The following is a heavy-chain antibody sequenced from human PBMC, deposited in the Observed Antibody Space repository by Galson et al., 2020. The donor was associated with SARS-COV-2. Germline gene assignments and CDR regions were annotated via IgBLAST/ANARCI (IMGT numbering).Heavy chain of an antibody. J-gene: IGHJ6*03. CDR1: GFTFSSYS. CDR3: ARAPDYYYYYMDV. CDR2: ISSSSSTI. V-gene: IGHV3-48*01. Sequence: GESLQTSCAASGFTFSSYSMNWVRQAPEKGLEWVSYISSSSSTIYYADSVKGRFTISRDNAKNSLYLQMNSLRAEDTAVYYCARAPDYYYYYMDVWGKGTTVTISS.